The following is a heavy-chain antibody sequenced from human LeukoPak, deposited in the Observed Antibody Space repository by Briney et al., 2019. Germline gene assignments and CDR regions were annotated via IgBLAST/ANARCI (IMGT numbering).Heavy chain of an antibody. V-gene: IGHV4-61*08. CDR3: AGEVAGGFRFDY. CDR1: GGSISSGGYF. Sequence: SETLSLTCTASGGSISSGGYFWSWVRQPPGKGLEWIAYTSNSGITTYNPSLKSRVTISVDTSKNQFSLKLTSVTAADTAVYYCAGEVAGGFRFDYWGQGTLVTVSS. D-gene: IGHD6-19*01. CDR2: TSNSGIT. J-gene: IGHJ4*02.